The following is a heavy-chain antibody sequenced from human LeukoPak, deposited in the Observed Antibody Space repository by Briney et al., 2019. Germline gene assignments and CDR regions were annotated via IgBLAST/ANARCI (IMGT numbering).Heavy chain of an antibody. CDR3: ARGPPAGIEKAYWFDP. V-gene: IGHV4-59*01. Sequence: SETLSLTCTVSGGSISSYYWSWIRQPPGKGLEWIGYIYYSGNTNYNPSLKSRVTISVDTSKNQFSLKLSSVTAADTAVYYCARGPPAGIEKAYWFDPWGQGTLVTVSS. CDR1: GGSISSYY. J-gene: IGHJ5*02. CDR2: IYYSGNT. D-gene: IGHD3-3*02.